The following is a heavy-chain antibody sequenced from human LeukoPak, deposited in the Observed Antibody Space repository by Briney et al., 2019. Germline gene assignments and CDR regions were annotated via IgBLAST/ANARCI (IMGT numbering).Heavy chain of an antibody. Sequence: GGSLRLSCAASGFTFSSYAMHWVRQAPGKGLEYVSAISSNGGSTYYANSVKGRFTISRDNSKNTLYLQMNSLRAEDTAVYYCAKGSKAVIFTRDHYMDVWGKGSTVTISS. CDR1: GFTFSSYA. V-gene: IGHV3-64*01. CDR3: AKGSKAVIFTRDHYMDV. CDR2: ISSNGGST. D-gene: IGHD3-3*01. J-gene: IGHJ6*03.